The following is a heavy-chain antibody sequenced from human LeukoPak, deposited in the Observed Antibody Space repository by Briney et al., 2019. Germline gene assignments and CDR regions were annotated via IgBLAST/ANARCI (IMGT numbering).Heavy chain of an antibody. J-gene: IGHJ4*02. CDR1: GFTFRNYA. Sequence: GASLRLSCAASGFTFRNYAMSWVRQAPGKGLEWVSAITGSGDTTYYADPVKGRFTISRDNSKNTLYVEMNTLRAEDTAVYYCAKWGDYDILTGYYVSDFWGQGTLVTVSS. V-gene: IGHV3-23*01. CDR3: AKWGDYDILTGYYVSDF. D-gene: IGHD3-9*01. CDR2: ITGSGDTT.